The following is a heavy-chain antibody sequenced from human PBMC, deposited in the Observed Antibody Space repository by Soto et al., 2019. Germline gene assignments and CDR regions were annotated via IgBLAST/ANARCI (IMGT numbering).Heavy chain of an antibody. CDR1: GYTFTSYG. D-gene: IGHD3-10*01. Sequence: VASVKVSCKASGYTFTSYGISWVRQAPGQGLEWMGWISAYNGNTNHAQKLQGRVTMTTDTSTSTAYMELRSLRSDDTAVYYCARVILSPDYYGSGSYVDYWGQGTLVTVSS. CDR3: ARVILSPDYYGSGSYVDY. CDR2: ISAYNGNT. V-gene: IGHV1-18*01. J-gene: IGHJ4*02.